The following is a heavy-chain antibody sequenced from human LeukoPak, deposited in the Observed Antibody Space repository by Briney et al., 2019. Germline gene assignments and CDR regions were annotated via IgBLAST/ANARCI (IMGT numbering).Heavy chain of an antibody. CDR3: ARGQQYYHDSSGYWVFDY. CDR2: INHSGST. CDR1: GGSFSGYY. Sequence: SETLSLTCAVYGGSFSGYYWNWIRQPPGKGLEWIGEINHSGSTNYNPSLKSRVTISVDTSKNQFSLKLSSVTAADTAVYSCARGQQYYHDSSGYWVFDYWGQGTLATVSS. J-gene: IGHJ4*02. V-gene: IGHV4-34*01. D-gene: IGHD3-22*01.